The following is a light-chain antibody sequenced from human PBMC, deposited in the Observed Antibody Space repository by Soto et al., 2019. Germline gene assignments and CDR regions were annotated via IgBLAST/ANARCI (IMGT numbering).Light chain of an antibody. CDR1: QNVHSDY. Sequence: EIVLTQSPDTLSLSPGERATLSCRATQNVHSDYLAWYQQKVGQAPRLLIYGTSSRATGIPDRFRGSGTGTHYTLTIIRLEPEDFAVYYCQKYGGTHTFGQGTRLEIK. CDR3: QKYGGTHT. J-gene: IGKJ2*01. V-gene: IGKV3-20*01. CDR2: GTS.